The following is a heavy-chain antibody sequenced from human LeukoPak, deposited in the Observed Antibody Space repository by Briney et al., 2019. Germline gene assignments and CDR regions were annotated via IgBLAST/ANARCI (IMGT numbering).Heavy chain of an antibody. J-gene: IGHJ4*02. CDR2: INAGYGNT. D-gene: IGHD2-15*01. V-gene: IGHV1-3*01. CDR1: GYTFTSYA. Sequence: ASVKVSCKASGYTFTSYAMHWVRQAPGQRLEWMGWINAGYGNTKYSQKFQGRVTITRDTSASTAYMELSSLRSEDTAVYYCARARYCSGGSCYPLSYFDYWGQGTLVTVSS. CDR3: ARARYCSGGSCYPLSYFDY.